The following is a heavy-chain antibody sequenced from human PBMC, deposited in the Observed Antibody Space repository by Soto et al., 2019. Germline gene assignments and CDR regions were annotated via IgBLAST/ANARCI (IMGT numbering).Heavy chain of an antibody. CDR2: INAGNGNT. V-gene: IGHV1-3*01. J-gene: IGHJ4*02. D-gene: IGHD5-12*01. CDR3: ARVIVATINFDY. CDR1: GYTFTSYA. Sequence: QVQLVQSGAEVKKPGASVKVSCKASGYTFTSYAMHWVRQAPGQRLEWMGWINAGNGNTKYSQKFQGRVTITRDTPASTAYMELSSLRSEDTAVYYCARVIVATINFDYWGQGTLVTVSS.